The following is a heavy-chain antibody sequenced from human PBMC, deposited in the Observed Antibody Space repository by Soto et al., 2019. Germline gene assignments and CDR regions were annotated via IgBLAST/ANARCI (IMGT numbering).Heavy chain of an antibody. CDR1: GDSISSGNYY. CDR3: ARLYTYGYYYFDT. V-gene: IGHV4-31*03. D-gene: IGHD5-18*01. CDR2: IYYTGSS. Sequence: QVQLQESGPGLVKPSQTLSLTCTVSGDSISSGNYYWSWIRQHPGRGLEGIGYIYYTGSSYYSPSLKSRVSMSVDTSKNQFSLTLNSVTPADTAVYFCARLYTYGYYYFDTWGQGTLVTVSS. J-gene: IGHJ4*02.